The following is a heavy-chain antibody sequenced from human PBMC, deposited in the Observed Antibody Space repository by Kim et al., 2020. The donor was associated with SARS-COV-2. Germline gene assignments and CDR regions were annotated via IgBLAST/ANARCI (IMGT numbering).Heavy chain of an antibody. D-gene: IGHD6-19*01. V-gene: IGHV1-69*13. CDR2: IIPIFGTA. Sequence: SVKVSCKASGGTFSSYAISWVRQAPGQGLEWMGGIIPIFGTANYAQKFQGRVTITADESTSTAYMELSSLRSEDTAVYYCARDYLTPNSGLLQDYWGQGTLVTVSS. CDR3: ARDYLTPNSGLLQDY. CDR1: GGTFSSYA. J-gene: IGHJ4*02.